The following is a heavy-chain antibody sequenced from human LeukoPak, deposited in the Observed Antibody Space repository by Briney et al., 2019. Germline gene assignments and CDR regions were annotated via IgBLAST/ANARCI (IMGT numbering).Heavy chain of an antibody. Sequence: SKTLSLTCSVSGDSISSYYWSWIRRPPGKGLEWIAYIHNSGSTNYNPSLKSRVTISADTSKNQFSLNLSSVTAADTAVYYCARTPNRGGFDYWGQGTLVTVSS. CDR1: GDSISSYY. J-gene: IGHJ4*02. CDR2: IHNSGST. D-gene: IGHD3-10*01. CDR3: ARTPNRGGFDY. V-gene: IGHV4-59*01.